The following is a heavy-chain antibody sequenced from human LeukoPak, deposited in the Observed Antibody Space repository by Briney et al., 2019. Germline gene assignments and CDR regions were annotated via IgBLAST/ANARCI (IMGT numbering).Heavy chain of an antibody. J-gene: IGHJ6*02. V-gene: IGHV1-69*13. CDR3: ARDHDYGDYGYYYGMDV. Sequence: ASVKVSCKASGGTFSSYAISWVRQAPGQGLEWTGGIIPIFGTANYAQKFQGRVTITADESTSTAYMELSSLRSEDTAVYYCARDHDYGDYGYYYGMDVWGQGTTVTVSS. CDR1: GGTFSSYA. D-gene: IGHD4-17*01. CDR2: IIPIFGTA.